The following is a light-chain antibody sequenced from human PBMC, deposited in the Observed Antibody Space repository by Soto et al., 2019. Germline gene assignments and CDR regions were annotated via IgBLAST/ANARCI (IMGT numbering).Light chain of an antibody. CDR2: EGS. Sequence: QSVLAQPSSVSGSPGQSITISCTGTSTDVGGYNYVSWYQHHPGKGPKLIIYEGSKRPSGVSNRFSGSKSGNTASLTISGLQAEDEADYYCCSYAGSSTYVFGTGTKVTVL. V-gene: IGLV2-23*01. CDR1: STDVGGYNY. J-gene: IGLJ1*01. CDR3: CSYAGSSTYV.